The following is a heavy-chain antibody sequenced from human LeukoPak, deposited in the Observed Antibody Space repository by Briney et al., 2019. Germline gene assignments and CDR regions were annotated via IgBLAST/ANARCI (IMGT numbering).Heavy chain of an antibody. CDR2: ISSSSSTI. CDR3: ARGSGDYVWGSYRQFDY. V-gene: IGHV3-48*02. D-gene: IGHD3-16*02. Sequence: GGSLRLSCAASGFTFSSYSMNWVRQAPGKGLEWVSYISSSSSTIYYADSVKGRFTISRDNAKNSLYLQMNSLRDEDTAVYYCARGSGDYVWGSYRQFDYWGQGTLVTVSS. J-gene: IGHJ4*02. CDR1: GFTFSSYS.